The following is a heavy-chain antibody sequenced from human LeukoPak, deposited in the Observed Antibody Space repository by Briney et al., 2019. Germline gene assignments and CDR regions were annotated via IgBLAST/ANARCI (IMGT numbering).Heavy chain of an antibody. CDR2: ISSSSSTI. V-gene: IGHV3-48*01. CDR3: ARGRRTPVGNWFDP. Sequence: GGSLRLSCAASGFTFSSYSMNWVRQAPGKGLEWVSYISSSSSTIYYADSVKGRFTISGDNAKNSLYLQMNSLRAEDTAVYYCARGRRTPVGNWFDPWGQGTLVTVSS. CDR1: GFTFSSYS. J-gene: IGHJ5*02. D-gene: IGHD1-26*01.